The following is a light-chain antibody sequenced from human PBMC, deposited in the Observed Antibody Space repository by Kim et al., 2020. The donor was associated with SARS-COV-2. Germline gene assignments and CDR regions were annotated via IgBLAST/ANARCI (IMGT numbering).Light chain of an antibody. CDR2: GAS. J-gene: IGKJ5*01. Sequence: SPGERATLSCRASQSVSSNLAWYQQKPGQAPRLLICGASTRATGIPARFSGSGSGTEFTLTISSLQSEDFAVYYCQQYNNWPPITFGQGTRLEIK. CDR3: QQYNNWPPIT. V-gene: IGKV3-15*01. CDR1: QSVSSN.